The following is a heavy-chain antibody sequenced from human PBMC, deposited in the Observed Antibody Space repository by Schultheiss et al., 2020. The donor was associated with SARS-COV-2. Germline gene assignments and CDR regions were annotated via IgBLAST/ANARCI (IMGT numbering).Heavy chain of an antibody. J-gene: IGHJ5*02. CDR2: IYNTGST. V-gene: IGHV4-61*02. Sequence: LRLSCAVSGGSISSSNWWSWIRQPAGKGLEWIGRIYNTGSTNYNPSLKSRVTMSVDMSNDQFSLKLTSVTAADTAVYYCARLRDFNWFDLWGQGTLVTVSS. D-gene: IGHD5-24*01. CDR3: ARLRDFNWFDL. CDR1: GGSISSSNW.